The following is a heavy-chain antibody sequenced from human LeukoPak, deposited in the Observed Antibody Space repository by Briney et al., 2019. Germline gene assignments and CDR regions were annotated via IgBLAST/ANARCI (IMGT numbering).Heavy chain of an antibody. CDR2: IWYDGSNK. CDR1: GFTFSSYG. J-gene: IGHJ2*01. D-gene: IGHD4/OR15-4a*01. CDR3: ARYKTIAHWYFDL. Sequence: GGSLRLSCAASGFTFSSYGMHWVRQAPGKGLEWVAVIWYDGSNKYYADSVKGRFTISRDNSKNTLYLQMNSLGAEDTAVYYCARYKTIAHWYFDLWGRGTLVTVSS. V-gene: IGHV3-33*01.